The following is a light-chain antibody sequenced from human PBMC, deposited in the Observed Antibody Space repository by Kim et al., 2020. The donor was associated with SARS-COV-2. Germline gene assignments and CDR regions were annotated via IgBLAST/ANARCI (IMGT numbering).Light chain of an antibody. Sequence: SYELTQPPSVSVSPGQTASITCSGDKSGDKYACWYQQKPGQSLVLVIYQDSKRPSGIPERFSGSNSGNTATLTISGTQAMDEADYYCQAWDSSTVVFGGGTQLTVL. J-gene: IGLJ2*01. CDR1: KSGDKY. V-gene: IGLV3-1*01. CDR3: QAWDSSTVV. CDR2: QDS.